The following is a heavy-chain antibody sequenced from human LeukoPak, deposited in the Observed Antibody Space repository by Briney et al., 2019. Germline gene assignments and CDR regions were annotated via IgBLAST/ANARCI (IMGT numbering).Heavy chain of an antibody. CDR2: INHSGST. Sequence: SETLSLTCAVYGGSFSGYYWSWTRQPPGKGLEWIGEINHSGSTNYNPSLKSRVTISVDTSKNQFSLKLSSVTAADTAVYYCARGEMYGDSFFDYWGQGTLVTVSS. D-gene: IGHD4-17*01. J-gene: IGHJ4*02. V-gene: IGHV4-34*01. CDR3: ARGEMYGDSFFDY. CDR1: GGSFSGYY.